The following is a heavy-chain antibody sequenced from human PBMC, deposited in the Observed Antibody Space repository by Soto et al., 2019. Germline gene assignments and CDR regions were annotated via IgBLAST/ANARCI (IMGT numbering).Heavy chain of an antibody. Sequence: SETLSLTCTVSGGSISSGGYYWSWIRQHPGKGLEWIGYIYYSGSTYYNPSLKRRVTISVDTSKNQFSLKLSSVTAADTVVYYCARLTPDYYDSSGYYMDYWGQGTLVTVSS. J-gene: IGHJ4*02. CDR1: GGSISSGGYY. CDR3: ARLTPDYYDSSGYYMDY. CDR2: IYYSGST. V-gene: IGHV4-31*03. D-gene: IGHD3-22*01.